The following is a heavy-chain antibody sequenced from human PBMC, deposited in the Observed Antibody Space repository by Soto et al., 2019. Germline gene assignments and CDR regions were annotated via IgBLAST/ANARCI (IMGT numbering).Heavy chain of an antibody. Sequence: NPSETLSLTCTVSGGSISSGGYYWSWIRQHPGKGLEWIGYIYYSGSTYYNPSLKSRVTISVDTSKNQFSLKLSSVTAADTAVYYCARGYVRTLRFNWFDPWGQGTLVTVSS. CDR3: ARGYVRTLRFNWFDP. D-gene: IGHD3-3*01. V-gene: IGHV4-31*03. CDR1: GGSISSGGYY. CDR2: IYYSGST. J-gene: IGHJ5*02.